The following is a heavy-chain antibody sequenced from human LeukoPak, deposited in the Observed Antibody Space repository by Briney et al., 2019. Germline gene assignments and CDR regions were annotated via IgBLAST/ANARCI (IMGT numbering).Heavy chain of an antibody. CDR2: ISSSSSTI. CDR1: GFTFSSYS. D-gene: IGHD2-2*01. Sequence: GGSLRLSCAASGFTFSSYSMNWVRQAPGKGLEWVSYISSSSSTIYYADSVKGRFTISRDNAKNSLYLQMNSLRAEDTAVYYCARWDKSFYYSSTSCPDYWGQGTLVTVSS. V-gene: IGHV3-48*01. J-gene: IGHJ4*02. CDR3: ARWDKSFYYSSTSCPDY.